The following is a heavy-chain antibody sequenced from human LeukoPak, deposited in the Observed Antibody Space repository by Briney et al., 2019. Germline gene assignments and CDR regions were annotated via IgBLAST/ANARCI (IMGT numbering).Heavy chain of an antibody. J-gene: IGHJ6*03. CDR3: AYCSGGSCYHYYYMDV. D-gene: IGHD2-15*01. CDR2: INTNTGNP. Sequence: GASVKVSCKASGYTFTSYAMNWVRQAPGQGLEWMGWINTNTGNPTYAQGFTGRFVFSLDTSVSTAYLQISSLKAEDTAVYYCAYCSGGSCYHYYYMDVWGKGTTVTVSS. CDR1: GYTFTSYA. V-gene: IGHV7-4-1*02.